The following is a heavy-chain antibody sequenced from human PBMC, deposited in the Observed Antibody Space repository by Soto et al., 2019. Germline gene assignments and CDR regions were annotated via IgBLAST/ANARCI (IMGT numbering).Heavy chain of an antibody. CDR3: ARVGPWVPYFYDRSPYTFENWFDP. D-gene: IGHD3-22*01. V-gene: IGHV4-38-2*01. Sequence: KPSETLSLTCAVSGYSISSVYYWGWLRQPPGMGLEWGGSIYVAGRTYYNRSRNSRGTLSIDMTNNHVSLRVNSVTAADTCVSFFARVGPWVPYFYDRSPYTFENWFDPWGQGTLVTVSS. J-gene: IGHJ5*02. CDR2: IYVAGRT. CDR1: GYSISSVYY.